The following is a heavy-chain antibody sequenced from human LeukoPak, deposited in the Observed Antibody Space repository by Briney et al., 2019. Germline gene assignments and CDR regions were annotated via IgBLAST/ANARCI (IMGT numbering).Heavy chain of an antibody. V-gene: IGHV4-59*01. Sequence: SETLSLTCTVSGGSISSYYWSWIRQPPGKGLEWIGYIYYSGSTNYNPSLKSRVTISVDTSKNQFSLKLSSVTAADTAVYYCARDRDGYNPDYWGQGTLVTVSS. CDR2: IYYSGST. J-gene: IGHJ4*02. CDR3: ARDRDGYNPDY. CDR1: GGSISSYY. D-gene: IGHD5-24*01.